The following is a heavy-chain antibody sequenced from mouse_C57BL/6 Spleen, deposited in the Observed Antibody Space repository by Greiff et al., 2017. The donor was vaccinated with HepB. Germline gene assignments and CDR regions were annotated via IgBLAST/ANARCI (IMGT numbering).Heavy chain of an antibody. CDR3: ARSHYYGSSYPFAY. CDR2: IYPRDGST. CDR1: GYTFTSYD. Sequence: QVQLQQSGPELVKPGASVKLSCKASGYTFTSYDINWVKQRPGQGLEWIGWIYPRDGSTKYNEKFKGKATLTVDTSSSTAYMELHSLTSEDSAVYFCARSHYYGSSYPFAYWGQGTLVTVSA. J-gene: IGHJ3*01. V-gene: IGHV1-85*01. D-gene: IGHD1-1*01.